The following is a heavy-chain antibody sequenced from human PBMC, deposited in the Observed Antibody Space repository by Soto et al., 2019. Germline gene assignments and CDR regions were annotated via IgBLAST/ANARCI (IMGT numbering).Heavy chain of an antibody. V-gene: IGHV3-33*01. CDR2: IWYDGSNK. CDR3: ARVAGSGWHDAFDI. J-gene: IGHJ3*02. D-gene: IGHD6-19*01. CDR1: GFTFSSYG. Sequence: QVQLVESGGGVVQPGRSLRLSCAASGFTFSSYGMHWVRQAPGKGLEWVAVIWYDGSNKYYADSVKGRFTISRDTSRNTLYLQMNSLRAEDTAVYYCARVAGSGWHDAFDIWGQGTMVTVSS.